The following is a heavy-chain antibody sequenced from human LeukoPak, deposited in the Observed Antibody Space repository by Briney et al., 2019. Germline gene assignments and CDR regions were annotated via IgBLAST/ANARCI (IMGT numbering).Heavy chain of an antibody. CDR1: GGSFTGYF. CDR3: AREHWYGPYYFDY. D-gene: IGHD2-8*02. CDR2: VHHRGST. V-gene: IGHV4-34*01. Sequence: SETLSLTCGVYGGSFTGYFWTWIRQSPDTGLEWIGDVHHRGSTNYNPSLKSRVIMSVDTSKNQFSLKLSSVTAADTAVYYCAREHWYGPYYFDYWGQGTLVTVSS. J-gene: IGHJ4*02.